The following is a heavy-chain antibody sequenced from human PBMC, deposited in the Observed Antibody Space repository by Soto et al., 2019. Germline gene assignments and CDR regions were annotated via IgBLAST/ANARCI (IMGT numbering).Heavy chain of an antibody. Sequence: EVQLVETGGGLIQPGGSLRLSCAASGFTVSSNYMNWVRQAPGKGLEWVSVIFSGGNTYYADSVKARFTISRDNSKNMLYLQMNSLKADDTVVYYCARDVGGGYYDYWGQGTLVTVSS. CDR3: ARDVGGGYYDY. CDR2: IFSGGNT. J-gene: IGHJ4*02. V-gene: IGHV3-53*02. D-gene: IGHD3-16*01. CDR1: GFTVSSNY.